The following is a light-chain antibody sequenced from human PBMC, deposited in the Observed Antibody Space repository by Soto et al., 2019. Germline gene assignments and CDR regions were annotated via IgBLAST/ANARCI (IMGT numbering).Light chain of an antibody. Sequence: EIVMKQSPATLSVSPGERATLSCRARKSVSSNLAWYQQKPGQAPRLLIYGASTRATGIPARFSGSGSGTEFTLTISSLQSEDFAVYYCQQYNNWPPWTFGQGTKVEIK. J-gene: IGKJ1*01. CDR1: KSVSSN. V-gene: IGKV3-15*01. CDR2: GAS. CDR3: QQYNNWPPWT.